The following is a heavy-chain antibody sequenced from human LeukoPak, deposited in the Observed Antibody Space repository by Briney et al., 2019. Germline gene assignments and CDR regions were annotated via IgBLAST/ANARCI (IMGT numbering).Heavy chain of an antibody. CDR1: GFTFSSYG. V-gene: IGHV3-30*18. J-gene: IGHJ6*02. CDR3: AKDRIRLTTSGYYYYGMDV. Sequence: GGSPRLSCAASGFTFSSYGMHWVRQAPGKGLKWVAVISYDGSNKYYADSVKGRFTISRDNSENTLYLQMNSLRTEDAAVYFCAKDRIRLTTSGYYYYGMDVWGQGTTVTVSS. CDR2: ISYDGSNK. D-gene: IGHD4-17*01.